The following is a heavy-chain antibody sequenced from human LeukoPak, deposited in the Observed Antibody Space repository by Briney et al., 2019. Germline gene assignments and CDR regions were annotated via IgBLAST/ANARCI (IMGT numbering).Heavy chain of an antibody. D-gene: IGHD3-10*01. Sequence: VGSLRLSCAASEFSFSIYSMNWVRQAPGKGLEWVSSISSSSSYIYYADSVKGRFTISRDNAKNSLYLQMDSLRAEDTAVYYCARAYYGSGTSHFDSWGQGTLVTVSS. J-gene: IGHJ4*02. CDR3: ARAYYGSGTSHFDS. CDR2: ISSSSSYI. V-gene: IGHV3-21*01. CDR1: EFSFSIYS.